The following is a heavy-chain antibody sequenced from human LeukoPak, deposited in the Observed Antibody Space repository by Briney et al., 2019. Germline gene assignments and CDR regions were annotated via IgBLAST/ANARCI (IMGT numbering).Heavy chain of an antibody. J-gene: IGHJ3*02. D-gene: IGHD4-17*01. V-gene: IGHV1-69*04. CDR2: IIPILGIT. CDR1: GGTFSSYA. Sequence: SVKVSCKASGGTFSSYAISWVRQAPGQGLEWMGRIIPILGITNYAQEFQGRVTITADKSTSTAYMELSSLRSEDTAVYYCATGLRPDAFDIWGQGTMVTVSS. CDR3: ATGLRPDAFDI.